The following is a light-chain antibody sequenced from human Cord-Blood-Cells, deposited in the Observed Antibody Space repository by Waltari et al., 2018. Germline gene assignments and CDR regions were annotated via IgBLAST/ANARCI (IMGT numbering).Light chain of an antibody. CDR2: AAS. Sequence: DIQMTQSPYSLSASVGDRVTITCRASQSISSYLNWYQQKQGKAPKLLIYAASSLQSGVPSRFSGSGSGTDFTLTISSLQPEDFATYYCQQSYSTPPLTFGGGTKVEIK. J-gene: IGKJ4*01. V-gene: IGKV1-39*01. CDR3: QQSYSTPPLT. CDR1: QSISSY.